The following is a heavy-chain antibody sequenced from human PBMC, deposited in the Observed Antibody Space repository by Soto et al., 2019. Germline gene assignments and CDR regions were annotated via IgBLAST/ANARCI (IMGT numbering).Heavy chain of an antibody. D-gene: IGHD3-9*01. J-gene: IGHJ6*02. CDR1: GFTVTSSA. CDR3: AAAPPSTYYDILTGYFNYYYYGMDV. V-gene: IGHV1-58*01. CDR2: IVVGSGNT. Sequence: SGKVSCKASGFTVTSSAVQCVRQARGQLLEWIGWIVVGSGNTNYAQKFQERVTITRDMSTSTAYMELSSLRSEDTAVYYCAAAPPSTYYDILTGYFNYYYYGMDVWGQGTTVTVSS.